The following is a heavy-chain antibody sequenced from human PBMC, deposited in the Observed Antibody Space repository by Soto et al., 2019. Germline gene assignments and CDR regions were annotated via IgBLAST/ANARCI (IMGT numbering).Heavy chain of an antibody. CDR2: IYYSGST. CDR1: GGSVSSGSYY. J-gene: IGHJ4*02. CDR3: ARGGSGYSSSWYFDY. V-gene: IGHV4-61*01. D-gene: IGHD6-13*01. Sequence: SETLSLTCTVSGGSVSSGSYYWSWIRQPPGKGLEWIGYIYYSGSTNYNPSLKSRVTISVDTSKNQFSLKLSSVTAADTAVYYCARGGSGYSSSWYFDYWGQGTLVTVSS.